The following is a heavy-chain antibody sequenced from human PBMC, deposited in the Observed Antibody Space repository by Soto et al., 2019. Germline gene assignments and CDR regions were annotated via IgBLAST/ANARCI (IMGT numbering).Heavy chain of an antibody. CDR2: IYYSGGT. J-gene: IGHJ6*02. D-gene: IGHD2-2*01. CDR1: GGSISSGGYY. Sequence: PSETLSLTCTVSGGSISSGGYYWSWIRQHPGKGLEWIGYIYYSGGTYYNPSLKSRVTISVDTSKNQFSLKLSSVTAADTAVYYCARGLGDIVVVPAATTYYYYGMDVWGQGTTVTVSS. CDR3: ARGLGDIVVVPAATTYYYYGMDV. V-gene: IGHV4-31*03.